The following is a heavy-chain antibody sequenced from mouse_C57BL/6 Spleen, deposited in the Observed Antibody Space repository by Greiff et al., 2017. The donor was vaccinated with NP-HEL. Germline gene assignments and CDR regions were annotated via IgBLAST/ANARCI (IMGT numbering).Heavy chain of an antibody. CDR3: AKGSSYRMDY. CDR2: LYPGDGDT. D-gene: IGHD1-1*01. CDR1: GYAFSSYW. Sequence: VQLQQSGAELVKPGASVKISCKASGYAFSSYWMNWVTPRPGQGLEWIGQLYPGDGDTNYNGKFKGKATLTADKSASTAYMQLSSLTSEDSAVYFCAKGSSYRMDYWGQGTSVTVSS. V-gene: IGHV1-80*01. J-gene: IGHJ4*01.